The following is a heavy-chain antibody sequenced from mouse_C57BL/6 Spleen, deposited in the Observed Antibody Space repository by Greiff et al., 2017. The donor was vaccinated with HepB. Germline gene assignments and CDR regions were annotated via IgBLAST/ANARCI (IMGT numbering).Heavy chain of an antibody. J-gene: IGHJ4*01. Sequence: EVQLVESGPGMVKPSQSLSLTCTVTGYSITSGYDWHWIRHFPGNKLEWMGYISYSGSTNYNPSLKSRISITHDTSKNHFFLKLNSVTTEDTATYYCAKGGYDGYSYAMDYWGQGTSVTVSS. CDR1: GYSITSGYD. CDR2: ISYSGST. D-gene: IGHD2-3*01. CDR3: AKGGYDGYSYAMDY. V-gene: IGHV3-1*01.